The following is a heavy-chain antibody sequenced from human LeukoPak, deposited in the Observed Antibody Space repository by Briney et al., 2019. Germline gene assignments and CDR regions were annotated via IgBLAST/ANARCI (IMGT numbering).Heavy chain of an antibody. CDR2: ISSSSSYI. J-gene: IGHJ4*02. Sequence: GGSLRLSCAASGFTFSSYSMNWVRQAPGKGLEWVSSISSSSSYIYYADSVKGRFTISRDNAKNSLYLQMNSLRAEDTAVYYCAREEVPRAPFGYWGQGTLVTVSS. CDR1: GFTFSSYS. CDR3: AREEVPRAPFGY. V-gene: IGHV3-21*01. D-gene: IGHD3-10*01.